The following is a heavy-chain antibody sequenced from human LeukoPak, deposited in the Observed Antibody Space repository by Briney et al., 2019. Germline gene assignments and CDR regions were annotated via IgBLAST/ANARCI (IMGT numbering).Heavy chain of an antibody. CDR2: IYNGST. CDR1: GLTVSSNY. V-gene: IGHV3-66*01. D-gene: IGHD5-12*01. Sequence: GGSLRLSCAASGLTVSSNYMSWVRQAPGKGLEWVSVIYNGSTFYADSVKGRFTMSRDDSHNTVYLQMNSLRAEDTAVYYCARDLVYSGHDYWGQGTLVTVSS. CDR3: ARDLVYSGHDY. J-gene: IGHJ4*02.